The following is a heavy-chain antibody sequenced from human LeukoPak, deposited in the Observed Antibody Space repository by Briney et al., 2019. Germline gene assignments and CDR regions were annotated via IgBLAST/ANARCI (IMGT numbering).Heavy chain of an antibody. J-gene: IGHJ4*02. CDR2: INRSGST. V-gene: IGHV4-39*07. CDR3: ARPRMVRGPVGY. D-gene: IGHD3-10*01. CDR1: GGSISSSSYY. Sequence: PSETLSLTCTVSGGSISSSSYYWGWIRQPPGKGLEWIGEINRSGSTNYNPSLKSRVTISVDTSKNQFSLKLSSVTAADTAVYYCARPRMVRGPVGYWGQGTLVTVSS.